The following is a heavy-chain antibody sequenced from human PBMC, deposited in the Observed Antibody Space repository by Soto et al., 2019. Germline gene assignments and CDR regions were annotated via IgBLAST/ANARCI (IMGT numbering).Heavy chain of an antibody. Sequence: GSLRLSCAASGVVFSNYWMIWVRRAPGKGLEWLANINQDGSGRYHADSVKGRFTISRDNAENSLYLQMSGLRVEDTAVYYCAAIDHGSESWGQGTLVTVS. CDR1: GVVFSNYW. V-gene: IGHV3-7*01. D-gene: IGHD5-12*01. J-gene: IGHJ5*02. CDR2: INQDGSGR. CDR3: AAIDHGSES.